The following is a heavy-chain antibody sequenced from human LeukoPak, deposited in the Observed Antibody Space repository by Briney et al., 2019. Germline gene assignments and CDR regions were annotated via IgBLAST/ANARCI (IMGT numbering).Heavy chain of an antibody. CDR2: ISGSGGST. D-gene: IGHD2-21*02. CDR3: AKVAENRELAYCGGDCYSDY. V-gene: IGHV3-23*01. J-gene: IGHJ4*02. Sequence: PGGSLRLSCAASGFTFSSYAMSWVRQAPGKGLEWVSAISGSGGSTYYADSVKGRFTISRDNSKNTLYLQMNSLRAEDTAVYYCAKVAENRELAYCGGDCYSDYWGQGTLVTVSS. CDR1: GFTFSSYA.